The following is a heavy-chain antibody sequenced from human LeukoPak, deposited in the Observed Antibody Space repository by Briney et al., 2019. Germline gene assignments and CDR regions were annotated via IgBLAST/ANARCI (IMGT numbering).Heavy chain of an antibody. V-gene: IGHV4-34*01. CDR2: INHSGST. CDR3: ARGDYYDSSGTYYYGMDV. CDR1: GFTFSSYA. Sequence: GSLRLSCAASGFTFSSYAMGWVRQPPGKGLEWIGEINHSGSTNYNPSLKSRVTISVDTSKNQFSLKLSSVTAADTAVYYCARGDYYDSSGTYYYGMDVWGQGTTVTVSS. J-gene: IGHJ6*02. D-gene: IGHD3-22*01.